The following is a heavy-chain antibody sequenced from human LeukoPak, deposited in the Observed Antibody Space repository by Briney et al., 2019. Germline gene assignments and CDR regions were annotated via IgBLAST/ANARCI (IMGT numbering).Heavy chain of an antibody. V-gene: IGHV1-69*13. CDR1: GGTFSSYA. CDR2: IIPIFGTA. D-gene: IGHD5-12*01. CDR3: ARAHSGYSGYDWGYYYYGMDV. Sequence: SVKLSCKASGGTFSSYAISWVRQAPGQGLEWMGGIIPIFGTANYAQKFQGRVTITADESTSTAYMELSSLRSEDTAVYYCARAHSGYSGYDWGYYYYGMDVWGQGTTVTVSS. J-gene: IGHJ6*02.